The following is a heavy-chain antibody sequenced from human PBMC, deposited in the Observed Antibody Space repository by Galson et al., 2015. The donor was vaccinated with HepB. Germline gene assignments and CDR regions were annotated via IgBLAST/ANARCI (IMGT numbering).Heavy chain of an antibody. Sequence: LSLTCTVSGGSISSGGHYWSWIRQHPGKGLEWLGYIYYSGSTYYNPSLKRRVNISVDTSKNQFSLKVRSVTAADTAMHHCARGSYSGYDFSFDYWGQGALVTVSS. CDR2: IYYSGST. V-gene: IGHV4-31*03. J-gene: IGHJ4*02. CDR3: ARGSYSGYDFSFDY. CDR1: GGSISSGGHY. D-gene: IGHD5-12*01.